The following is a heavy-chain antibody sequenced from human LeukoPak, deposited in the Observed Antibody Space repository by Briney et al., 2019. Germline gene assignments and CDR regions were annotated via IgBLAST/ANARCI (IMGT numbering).Heavy chain of an antibody. V-gene: IGHV3-23*01. CDR3: ASWYYDILTGPADAFDI. Sequence: PGGSLRLSCEASGFIFGNHAMSWVRQAPGKGLEWVSSISGSGGTKYYVDSVKGRFTISRDNSKNTVYLQMNSLRAEDTAVYYCASWYYDILTGPADAFDIWGQGTMVTVSS. D-gene: IGHD3-9*01. CDR1: GFIFGNHA. J-gene: IGHJ3*02. CDR2: ISGSGGTK.